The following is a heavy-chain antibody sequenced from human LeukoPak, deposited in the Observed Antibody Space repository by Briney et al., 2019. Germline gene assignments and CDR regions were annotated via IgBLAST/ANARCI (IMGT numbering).Heavy chain of an antibody. Sequence: SQTLSLTCTVSGDSLSSGGYYWSWIRQLPGKGLEWIGYINYSGTTYYNPSLKGRVTTSVDTSRNQFSLKLTSVTAADTAVYYCAREMSVSALFDHWGQGKLVTVSS. CDR2: INYSGTT. CDR1: GDSLSSGGYY. J-gene: IGHJ4*02. D-gene: IGHD3-3*01. CDR3: AREMSVSALFDH. V-gene: IGHV4-31*03.